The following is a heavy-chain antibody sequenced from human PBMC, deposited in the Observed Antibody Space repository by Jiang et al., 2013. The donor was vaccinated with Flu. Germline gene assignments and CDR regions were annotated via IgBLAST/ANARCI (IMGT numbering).Heavy chain of an antibody. D-gene: IGHD2-2*01. V-gene: IGHV1-46*01. CDR1: GYTFTSYY. CDR3: ARNIVVVPAAMMVYYYYGMDV. J-gene: IGHJ6*02. Sequence: GAEVKKPGASVKVSCKASGYTFTSYYMHWVRQAPGQGLEWMGIINPSGGSTSYAQKFQGRVTMTRDTSTSTVYMELSSLRSEDTAVYYCARNIVVVPAAMMVYYYYGMDVWGQGTTVTVSS. CDR2: INPSGGST.